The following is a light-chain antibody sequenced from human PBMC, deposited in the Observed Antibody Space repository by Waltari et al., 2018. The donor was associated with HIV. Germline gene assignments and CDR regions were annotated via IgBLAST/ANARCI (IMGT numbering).Light chain of an antibody. J-gene: IGKJ2*01. CDR3: QQRSNWPRFT. Sequence: EIVLTQSPATLSLSPGERATLSCRASQSASNNFAWYQQRPGQAPRLLIYDASNRATGIPARFSGSGSGTDFTLTISSLEPEDFVVYYCQQRSNWPRFTFGQGTRLEI. CDR2: DAS. V-gene: IGKV3-11*01. CDR1: QSASNN.